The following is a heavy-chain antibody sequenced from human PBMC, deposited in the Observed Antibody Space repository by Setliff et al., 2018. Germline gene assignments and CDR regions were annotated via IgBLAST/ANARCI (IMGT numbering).Heavy chain of an antibody. CDR1: GYSISSGYY. CDR2: TYHSGST. J-gene: IGHJ4*02. D-gene: IGHD3-10*01. V-gene: IGHV4-38-2*01. CDR3: ARLWRRIQQIDY. Sequence: SETLSLTCAVSGYSISSGYYWGWIRQPPGKGLEWIGSTYHSGSTYYNPSLKSRVTISVDTSKNQFSLKLSSVTAADTAVYYCARLWRRIQQIDYWGQGTLVTVSS.